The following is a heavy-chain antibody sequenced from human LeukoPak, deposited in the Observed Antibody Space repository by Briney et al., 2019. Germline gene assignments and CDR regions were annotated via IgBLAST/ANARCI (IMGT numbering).Heavy chain of an antibody. V-gene: IGHV4-59*01. J-gene: IGHJ6*03. CDR1: GGSFSNYY. Sequence: SETLSLTCGVSGGSFSNYYWSWIRQPPGKGLEWIGYIYYSGSTNYNPSLKSRVTISVDTSKNQFSLKLSSVTAADTAVYYCASIRAAGSPYYYYYYMDVWGKGTTVTVSS. CDR2: IYYSGST. CDR3: ASIRAAGSPYYYYYYMDV. D-gene: IGHD2-2*01.